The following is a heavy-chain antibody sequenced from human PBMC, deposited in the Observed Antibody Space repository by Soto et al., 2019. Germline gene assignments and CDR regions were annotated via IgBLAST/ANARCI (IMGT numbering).Heavy chain of an antibody. CDR1: GFTFSSYS. CDR2: IGSSSSPI. V-gene: IGHV3-48*02. CDR3: ARERYSRNYGMDV. Sequence: VGSLRLSCAASGFTFSSYSMNWVRQAPGKGLEWVSYIGSSSSPIYYADSAKGRFTISRDNAKNSLYLQMNSLRDEDTAVYYCARERYSRNYGMDVWGQGTTVTVS. J-gene: IGHJ6*02. D-gene: IGHD6-13*01.